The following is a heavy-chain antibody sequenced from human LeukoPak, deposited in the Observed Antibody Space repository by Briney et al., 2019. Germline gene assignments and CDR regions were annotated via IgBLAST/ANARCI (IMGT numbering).Heavy chain of an antibody. J-gene: IGHJ4*02. CDR3: ARSRYSYGQDFDC. V-gene: IGHV5-51*01. D-gene: IGHD5-18*01. Sequence: GESLKISCKGSGYSFTTYWIAWVRQMPGKGLEWMGIISPGDSDTRYSPSFQGLVTISADKSIGTAYLQWNSLQASDTAMYYCARSRYSYGQDFDCWGQGTLVTVSS. CDR1: GYSFTTYW. CDR2: ISPGDSDT.